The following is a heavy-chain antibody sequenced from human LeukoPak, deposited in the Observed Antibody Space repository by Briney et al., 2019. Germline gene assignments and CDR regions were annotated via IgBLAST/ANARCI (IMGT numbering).Heavy chain of an antibody. CDR3: AKDSAYYYDSSGYYYD. Sequence: PGGSLRLSCAASGFTFSNYAIHWVRQAPGKGLECVATVTGNGGRTYYANSVKGRFTISRDNSKNTLYLQMNSLRAEDTAMYYCAKDSAYYYDSSGYYYDWGQGTLVTVSS. CDR1: GFTFSNYA. V-gene: IGHV3-64*04. J-gene: IGHJ4*02. D-gene: IGHD3-22*01. CDR2: VTGNGGRT.